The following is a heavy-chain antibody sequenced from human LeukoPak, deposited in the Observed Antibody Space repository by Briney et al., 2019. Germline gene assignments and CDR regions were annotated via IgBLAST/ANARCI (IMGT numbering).Heavy chain of an antibody. CDR1: GFTFSSYG. CDR3: ARSPSRYYFDY. Sequence: GGSLRLSCAASGFTFSSYGMHWVRQAPGKGLEWVAVISYDGSNEYYADSVKGRFTISRDNSKNTLYLQMSSLRAEDTAVYYCARSPSRYYFDYWGQGTLVTVSS. V-gene: IGHV3-30*03. J-gene: IGHJ4*02. D-gene: IGHD4-17*01. CDR2: ISYDGSNE.